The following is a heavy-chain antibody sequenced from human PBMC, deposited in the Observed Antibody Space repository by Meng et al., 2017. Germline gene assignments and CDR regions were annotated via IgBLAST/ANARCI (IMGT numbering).Heavy chain of an antibody. CDR1: GFTFSSYA. V-gene: IGHV3-21*04. Sequence: GESLKISCAASGFTFSSYAMHWVRQAPGKGLEWVSSISSSSSYIYYADSVKGRFTISRDNSKNTLYLQMNSLRAEDTAVYYCAKGYSSGRLDNWFDPWGQGTLVTVSS. D-gene: IGHD2-15*01. CDR3: AKGYSSGRLDNWFDP. CDR2: ISSSSSYI. J-gene: IGHJ5*02.